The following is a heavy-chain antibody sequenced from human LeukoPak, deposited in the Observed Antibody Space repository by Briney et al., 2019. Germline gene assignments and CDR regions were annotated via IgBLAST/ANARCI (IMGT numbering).Heavy chain of an antibody. CDR1: GGSFSGYY. D-gene: IGHD6-6*01. CDR3: ADSSSSSGDY. CDR2: INHSGST. V-gene: IGHV4-34*01. Sequence: PSETLSLTCAVYGGSFSGYYWSWIRQPPGKGLEWIGEINHSGSTNYNPSLKSRVTISADTSKNQFSLKLSSVTAADTAVYYCADSSSSSGDYWGQGTLVTVSS. J-gene: IGHJ4*02.